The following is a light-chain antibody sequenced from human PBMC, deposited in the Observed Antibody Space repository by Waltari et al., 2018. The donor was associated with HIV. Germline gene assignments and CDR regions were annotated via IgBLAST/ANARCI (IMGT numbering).Light chain of an antibody. CDR3: QHYRAVPPGT. V-gene: IGKV3-20*01. CDR1: QALSDGY. CDR2: AVS. J-gene: IGKJ1*01. Sequence: DIELTQSPGTLSLSPGERATLSCRASQALSDGYIAWYRQSPGQAPRLLIFAVSNRATGVPDRISGSGSGTDFTLTISRLEPEEFVIYYCQHYRAVPPGTFGPGTKVEIK.